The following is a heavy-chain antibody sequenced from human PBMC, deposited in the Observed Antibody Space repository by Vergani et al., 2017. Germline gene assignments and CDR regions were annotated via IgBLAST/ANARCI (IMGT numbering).Heavy chain of an antibody. CDR1: GGSFSGYY. J-gene: IGHJ4*02. V-gene: IGHV4-34*01. D-gene: IGHD3-3*01. Sequence: QVQLQQWGAGLLKPSETLSLTCAVYGGSFSGYYWSWIRQPPGKGLEWIGEINHSGSTNYNPSLKSRVTISVDTSKNQFSLKLSSVTAADTAVYYCARQYDFWSGYYGYWGQGTLVTVSS. CDR2: INHSGST. CDR3: ARQYDFWSGYYGY.